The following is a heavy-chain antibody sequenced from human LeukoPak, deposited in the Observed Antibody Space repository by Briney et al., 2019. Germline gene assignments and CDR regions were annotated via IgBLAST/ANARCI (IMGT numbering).Heavy chain of an antibody. CDR2: ISGSGGAGT. J-gene: IGHJ6*02. CDR3: VKDRGGSPFYGMDV. V-gene: IGHV3-23*01. CDR1: GFTFSSYA. D-gene: IGHD2-15*01. Sequence: GGSLRLSCAAAGFTFSSYAMSWVRQAPGKGLEWVSTISGSGGAGTYYADSVKGRFTVSRDNSRTTLYLPMNSLRAEDTAVYYCVKDRGGSPFYGMDVWGQGTTVTVSS.